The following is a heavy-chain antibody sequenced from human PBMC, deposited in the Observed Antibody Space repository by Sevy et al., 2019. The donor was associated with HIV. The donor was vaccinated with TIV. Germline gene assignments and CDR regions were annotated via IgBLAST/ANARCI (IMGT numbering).Heavy chain of an antibody. D-gene: IGHD4-17*01. Sequence: ASVKVSCKASGGTFSSYAISWVRQAPGQGLEWMGGIIPIFGTANYAQKFQGRVTITADESTSTAYMELSSLRSEDTAVYYCARLVSTVTTTRISPNDYWGQGTLVTVSS. CDR2: IIPIFGTA. CDR1: GGTFSSYA. CDR3: ARLVSTVTTTRISPNDY. J-gene: IGHJ4*02. V-gene: IGHV1-69*13.